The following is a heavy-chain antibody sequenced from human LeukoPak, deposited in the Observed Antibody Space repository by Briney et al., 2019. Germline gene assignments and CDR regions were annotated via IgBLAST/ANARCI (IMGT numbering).Heavy chain of an antibody. CDR3: TTDLNYYDSSGYYPSGY. D-gene: IGHD3-22*01. CDR2: IKSKTDGGTT. V-gene: IGHV3-15*01. J-gene: IGHJ4*02. Sequence: GGSLRLSCAASGFTFSNAWMSWVRQAPGKGLEWVGRIKSKTDGGTTDYAAPVKGRFTISRDDSKNTLYLQMNSLKTEDTAVYYCTTDLNYYDSSGYYPSGYWGQGTLVTVSS. CDR1: GFTFSNAW.